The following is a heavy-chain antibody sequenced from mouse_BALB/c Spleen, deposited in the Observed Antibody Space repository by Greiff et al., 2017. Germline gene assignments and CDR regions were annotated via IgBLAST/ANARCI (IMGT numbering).Heavy chain of an antibody. J-gene: IGHJ2*01. Sequence: EVKLMESGGGLVQPGGSRKLSCAASGFTFSSFGMHWVRQAPEKGLEWVAYISSGSSTIYYAYTVKGRFTISRDNPKNTLFLQMTSLRSEDTAMYYCAGGGFPYYFDYWGQGTTLTVSS. CDR3: AGGGFPYYFDY. CDR1: GFTFSSFG. V-gene: IGHV5-17*02. CDR2: ISSGSSTI. D-gene: IGHD1-1*02.